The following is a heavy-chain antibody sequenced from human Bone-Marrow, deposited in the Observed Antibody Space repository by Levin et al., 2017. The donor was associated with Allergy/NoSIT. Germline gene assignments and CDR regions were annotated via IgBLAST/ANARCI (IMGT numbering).Heavy chain of an antibody. J-gene: IGHJ3*02. D-gene: IGHD3-10*01. CDR3: AIYGSGNDYSAFDI. V-gene: IGHV3-53*01. Sequence: LSLPCAASGFTVSSNHMSWVRQAPGKGLEWVSLIYSGGRGYYADSVRGRFTISRDNSKNTLYLQLNSLRAEDPAVYYCAIYGSGNDYSAFDIWGQGTMVTVSS. CDR2: IYSGGRG. CDR1: GFTVSSNH.